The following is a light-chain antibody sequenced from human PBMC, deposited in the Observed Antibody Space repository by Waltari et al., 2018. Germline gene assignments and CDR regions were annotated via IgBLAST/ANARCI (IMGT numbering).Light chain of an antibody. V-gene: IGKV3-20*01. CDR1: QSISRY. CDR2: GAS. CDR3: QHYVSLPVT. J-gene: IGKJ1*01. Sequence: EIVLPQSPGTLSLSPGERATLSCRASQSISRYLVWYQQKPGQAPRLLIYGASSRATGIPDRFSGSGSGTDFSLTINRLESEDFAVYYCQHYVSLPVTFGQGTKVEIK.